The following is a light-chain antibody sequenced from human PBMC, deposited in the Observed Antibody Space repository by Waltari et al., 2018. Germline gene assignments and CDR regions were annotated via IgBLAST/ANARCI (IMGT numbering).Light chain of an antibody. Sequence: DIVMTQSPDSLAVSLGERATIHCKSSQSVLYSSNNKSYLAWYQQKAGQPPKLLIYWASTRDSGVPDRFSGGGSGTDFTLTISSLQAEDVAVYYCQQYYSTPRTFGQGTKVEIK. CDR3: QQYYSTPRT. CDR1: QSVLYSSNNKSY. V-gene: IGKV4-1*01. CDR2: WAS. J-gene: IGKJ1*01.